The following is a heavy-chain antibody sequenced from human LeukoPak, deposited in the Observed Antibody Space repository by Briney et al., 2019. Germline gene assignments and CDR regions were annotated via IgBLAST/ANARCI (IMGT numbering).Heavy chain of an antibody. CDR1: GYTFTSYY. V-gene: IGHV1-46*01. D-gene: IGHD3-10*01. CDR3: ARSYYGSGSYRPSYGMDV. J-gene: IGHJ6*02. CDR2: INPSGGST. Sequence: ASVKASCKASGYTFTSYYMHWVRQAPGQGLEWMGIINPSGGSTSYAQKFQGRVTMTRDTSTSTVYMELSSLRSEDTAVYYCARSYYGSGSYRPSYGMDVWGQGTTVTVSS.